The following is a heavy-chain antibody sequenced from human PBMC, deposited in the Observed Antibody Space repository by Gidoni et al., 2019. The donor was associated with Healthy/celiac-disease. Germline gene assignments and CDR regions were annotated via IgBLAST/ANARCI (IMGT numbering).Heavy chain of an antibody. D-gene: IGHD3-10*01. V-gene: IGHV4-31*03. CDR1: GGSIRSGGYY. CDR3: AKATWELLHGQVWFDP. J-gene: IGHJ5*02. Sequence: QVQLQESGPGLVKPSQTLSLTCTVSGGSIRSGGYYWSWIRQHPGKGLEWIGYIYYSGSTYYNPSLKSRVTISVDTSKNQFSLKLSSVTAADTAVYYCAKATWELLHGQVWFDPWGQGTLVTVSS. CDR2: IYYSGST.